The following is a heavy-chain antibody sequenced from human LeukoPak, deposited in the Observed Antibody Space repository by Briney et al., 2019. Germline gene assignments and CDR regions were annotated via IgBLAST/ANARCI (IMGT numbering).Heavy chain of an antibody. V-gene: IGHV3-48*03. CDR3: AKRGVVIRVILVGFHKEAYYFDS. Sequence: GGSLRLSCAASGFTFSSYEMNWVRQAPGKGLEWVSYISSSGSTIYYADSVKGRFTVSRDNPKNTLYLQMNSLRAEDTAVYFCAKRGVVIRVILVGFHKEAYYFDSWGQGALVTVSS. CDR1: GFTFSSYE. D-gene: IGHD3-22*01. CDR2: ISSSGSTI. J-gene: IGHJ4*02.